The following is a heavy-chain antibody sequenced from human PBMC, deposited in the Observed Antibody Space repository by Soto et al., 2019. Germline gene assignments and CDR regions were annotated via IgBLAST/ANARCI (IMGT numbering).Heavy chain of an antibody. CDR2: IIPIFGTA. D-gene: IGHD3-22*01. CDR3: ARDRDYYDSSGYYSFDY. V-gene: IGHV1-69*13. CDR1: GGTFSSYA. J-gene: IGHJ4*02. Sequence: SVKVSCKASGGTFSSYAISWVRQAPGQGLEWMGGIIPIFGTANYAQKFQGRVTITADESTSTAYMELSSLRSEDTAVYYCARDRDYYDSSGYYSFDYWGQGTLVTVSS.